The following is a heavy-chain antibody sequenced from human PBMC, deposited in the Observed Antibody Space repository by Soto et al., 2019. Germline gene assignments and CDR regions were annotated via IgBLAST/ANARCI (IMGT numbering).Heavy chain of an antibody. CDR2: ISSTSAYI. V-gene: IGHV3-21*01. CDR1: GFTFSSYT. J-gene: IGHJ4*02. CDR3: ARVDYGDYIPRIDY. Sequence: EVQLVESGGGLVKPGGSLRLSCAASGFTFSSYTMNWVRQAPGKGLEWVSSISSTSAYIYYADSVRGRFTISRDNAKNSLYLLMNSLRAEDTAVYYCARVDYGDYIPRIDYWGQGTLVTVSS. D-gene: IGHD4-17*01.